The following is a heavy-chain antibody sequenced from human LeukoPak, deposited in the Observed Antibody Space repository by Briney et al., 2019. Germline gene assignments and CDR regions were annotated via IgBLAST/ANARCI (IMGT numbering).Heavy chain of an antibody. Sequence: GSLRLSCAASGLTLSNYWMTWVRQAPGKGLEWVANINQDGSEKNYVDSVKGRFTISRDNAKNSLYLEMNSLRAEDMGVYYCARDSRGYPYWGQGPLVPVSS. J-gene: IGHJ4*02. V-gene: IGHV3-7*05. CDR1: GLTLSNYW. D-gene: IGHD3-22*01. CDR3: ARDSRGYPY. CDR2: INQDGSEK.